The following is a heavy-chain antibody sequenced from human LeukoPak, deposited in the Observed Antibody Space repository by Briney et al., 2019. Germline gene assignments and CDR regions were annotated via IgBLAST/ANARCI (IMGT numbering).Heavy chain of an antibody. D-gene: IGHD3-9*01. CDR2: ISSSSSYI. CDR1: GFTFSSYS. J-gene: IGHJ5*02. V-gene: IGHV3-21*01. CDR3: ARDLGSRTLRYFDWSNQPTNWFDP. Sequence: GGSLRLSCAASGFTFSSYSMNWVRQAPGKGLEWVSSISSSSSYIYYADSVKGRFTISRDNAKNSLYLQMNSLRAEDTAVYYCARDLGSRTLRYFDWSNQPTNWFDPWGQGTLVTVSS.